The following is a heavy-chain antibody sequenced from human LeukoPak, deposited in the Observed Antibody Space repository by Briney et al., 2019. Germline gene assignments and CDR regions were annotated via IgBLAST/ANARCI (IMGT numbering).Heavy chain of an antibody. Sequence: ASVKVSCKASGGTFSSYAISWVRQAPGQGLEWMGGIIPIFGTANYAQKFQGRVTITADESTSTAYMELSSLRSEDTAVYYCAREGPYYYDSSGYHYYYYYMGVWGKGTTVTVSS. CDR3: AREGPYYYDSSGYHYYYYYMGV. D-gene: IGHD3-22*01. V-gene: IGHV1-69*13. CDR1: GGTFSSYA. J-gene: IGHJ6*03. CDR2: IIPIFGTA.